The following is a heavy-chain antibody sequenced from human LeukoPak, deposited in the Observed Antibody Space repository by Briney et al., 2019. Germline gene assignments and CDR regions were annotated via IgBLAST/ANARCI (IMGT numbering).Heavy chain of an antibody. CDR2: NNDRGSN. Sequence: PSGTLSLTCGVYGGSFSGHFWCWIRAPPGKGRGWSGENNDRGSNNYKPSLKSRVTMSIDTSKNPFSLKLSSVTAADTAAYYCARGRRQWLEPPSDYYFYMDVWGKGTTVTVSS. CDR3: ARGRRQWLEPPSDYYFYMDV. CDR1: GGSFSGHF. D-gene: IGHD6-19*01. V-gene: IGHV4-34*01. J-gene: IGHJ6*03.